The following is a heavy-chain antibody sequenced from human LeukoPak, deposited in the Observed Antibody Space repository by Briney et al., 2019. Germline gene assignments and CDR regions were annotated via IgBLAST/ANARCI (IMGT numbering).Heavy chain of an antibody. Sequence: GGSLRLSCAASGFTVSSNYMSWVRQAPGKGLEWVSVIYTGGSKSYEDSVQGRFTISRDNSKNTLYLQMNSLRAEDTAVYYCASGIAAADPYYFDYWGQGTLVTVSS. D-gene: IGHD6-13*01. CDR2: IYTGGSK. CDR3: ASGIAAADPYYFDY. CDR1: GFTVSSNY. J-gene: IGHJ4*02. V-gene: IGHV3-53*01.